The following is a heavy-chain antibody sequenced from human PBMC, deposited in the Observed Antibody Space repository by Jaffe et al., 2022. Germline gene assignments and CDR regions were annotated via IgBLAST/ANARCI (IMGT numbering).Heavy chain of an antibody. CDR2: IIPIFGTA. CDR3: AREVGATTWGTSGGALDY. Sequence: QVQLVQSGAEVKKPGSSVKVSCKASGGTFSSYAISWVRQAPGQGLEWMGGIIPIFGTANYAQKFQGRVTITTDESTSTAYMELSSLRSEDTAVYYCAREVGATTWGTSGGALDYWGQGTLVTVSS. D-gene: IGHD1-26*01. J-gene: IGHJ4*02. V-gene: IGHV1-69*05. CDR1: GGTFSSYA.